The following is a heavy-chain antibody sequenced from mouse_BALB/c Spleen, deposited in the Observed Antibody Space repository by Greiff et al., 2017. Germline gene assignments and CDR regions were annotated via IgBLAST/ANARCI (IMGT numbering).Heavy chain of an antibody. Sequence: VQLQQSGPGLVKPSQSLSLTCTVTGYSITSDYAWNWIRQFPGNKLEWMGYISYSGSTSYNPSLKSRISITRDTSKNQFFLQLNSVTTEDTATYYCARWGNYPYWGQGTTLTVSS. D-gene: IGHD2-1*01. V-gene: IGHV3-2*02. CDR2: ISYSGST. J-gene: IGHJ2*01. CDR3: ARWGNYPY. CDR1: GYSITSDYA.